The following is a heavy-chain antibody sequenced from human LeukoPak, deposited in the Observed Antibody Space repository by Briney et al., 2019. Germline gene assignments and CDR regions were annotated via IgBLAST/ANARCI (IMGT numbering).Heavy chain of an antibody. J-gene: IGHJ4*02. V-gene: IGHV5-51*01. CDR3: ATLPAAVGY. CDR1: GYSFTNYW. D-gene: IGHD2-2*01. CDR2: IYPGDSNT. Sequence: GESLKISCKGSGYSFTNYWIGWVRQMPEKGLEWMGIIYPGDSNTRYSPSFQGQVTISADKSISTAYLQWSSLKASDTAMYYFATLPAAVGYWGQGTLVTVSS.